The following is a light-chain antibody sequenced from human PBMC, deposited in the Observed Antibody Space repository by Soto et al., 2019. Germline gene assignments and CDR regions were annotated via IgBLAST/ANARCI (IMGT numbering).Light chain of an antibody. J-gene: IGKJ1*01. V-gene: IGKV2-30*01. CDR1: QSLVYSDGRAY. CDR2: KAS. CDR3: MQGTHWPPT. Sequence: EVVMPQSPLSLPVTLGQPASISCRSSQSLVYSDGRAYLSWSHQRPGQSPRRLISKASNRDSGVPDRFSSSGSGTAVTLQINRVEAEDVGVYYCMQGTHWPPTFCRGTRV.